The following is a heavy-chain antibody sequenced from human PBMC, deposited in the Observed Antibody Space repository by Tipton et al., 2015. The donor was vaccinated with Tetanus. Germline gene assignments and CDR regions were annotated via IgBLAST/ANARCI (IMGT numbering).Heavy chain of an antibody. V-gene: IGHV4-34*01. CDR3: ARWRDGFNRALDS. D-gene: IGHD5-24*01. J-gene: IGHJ4*02. CDR2: ISHSENT. Sequence: TLSLTCAVYYDSFYGYYWSWIRQPPGKGLEWIGEISHSENTNYNPSLQSRVTISINTANNHIYLNLTSVTAADTAVYYCARWRDGFNRALDSWGQGIMVTVSS. CDR1: YDSFYGYY.